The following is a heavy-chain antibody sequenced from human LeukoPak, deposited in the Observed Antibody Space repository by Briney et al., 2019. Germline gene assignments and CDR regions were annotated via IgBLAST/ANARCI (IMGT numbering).Heavy chain of an antibody. CDR2: IYYSGST. J-gene: IGHJ6*02. Sequence: SETLSLTCTVSGGSISSYYWSGILQPPGKGLEWIGYIYYSGSTNYNPSLKSRVTISVDTSKNQFSLKLSSVTAADTAVYYCARRDYYYGMDVWGQGTTVTVSS. V-gene: IGHV4-59*08. CDR3: ARRDYYYGMDV. CDR1: GGSISSYY.